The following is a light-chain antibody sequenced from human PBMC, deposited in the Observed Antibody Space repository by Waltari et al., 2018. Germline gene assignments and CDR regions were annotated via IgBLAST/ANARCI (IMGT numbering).Light chain of an antibody. V-gene: IGKV1D-13*01. CDR2: DAS. CDR1: QDLSSA. Sequence: IQFTQPPSPLSACVGDRVTITCRASQDLSSALAWYQQRPGAPPKLLIYDASSLQTGVPSRFSGSRSGTDFTLTISSLQSEDSANYYCQQFSNFPVIAFGQGTRLEIK. J-gene: IGKJ5*01. CDR3: QQFSNFPVIA.